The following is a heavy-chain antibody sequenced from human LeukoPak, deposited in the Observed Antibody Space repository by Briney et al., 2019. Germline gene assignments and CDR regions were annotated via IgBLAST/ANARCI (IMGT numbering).Heavy chain of an antibody. Sequence: ASVKVSCKASGYTFTGYYMHWVRQAPGQGLEWMGWINPNSGGTNYAQKFQGRVTMTRDTSISAAYMELSRLRSDDTAVYYCARDYYDILTGYYTGYYYYYMDVWGKGTTVTVSS. V-gene: IGHV1-2*02. CDR2: INPNSGGT. D-gene: IGHD3-9*01. CDR3: ARDYYDILTGYYTGYYYYYMDV. J-gene: IGHJ6*03. CDR1: GYTFTGYY.